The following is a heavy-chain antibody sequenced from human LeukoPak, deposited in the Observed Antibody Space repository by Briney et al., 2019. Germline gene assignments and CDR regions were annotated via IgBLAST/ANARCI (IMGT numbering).Heavy chain of an antibody. J-gene: IGHJ4*02. Sequence: PSETLSLTCAVYGGSFSGYYRSWIRQPPGKGLEWIGEINHSGSTNYNPSLKSRVTISVDTSKNQFSLKLSSVTAADTAVYYCARHTVRGRTFDYWGQGTLVTVSS. CDR3: ARHTVRGRTFDY. D-gene: IGHD4-4*01. V-gene: IGHV4-34*01. CDR1: GGSFSGYY. CDR2: INHSGST.